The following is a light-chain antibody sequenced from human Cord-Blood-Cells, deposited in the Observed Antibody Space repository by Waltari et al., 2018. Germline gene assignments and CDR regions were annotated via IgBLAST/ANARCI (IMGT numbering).Light chain of an antibody. CDR3: QQSYSTPWT. V-gene: IGKV1-39*01. CDR1: QSISSY. Sequence: DIQMTQSPTSLSASLGDRVTITYRPSQSISSYLNWYQQQPGKAPKLLIYAASCLQSGVPSRFSGSGSGTDFTLTISSLQPEDFATYYCQQSYSTPWTLGQGTKVEIK. CDR2: AAS. J-gene: IGKJ1*01.